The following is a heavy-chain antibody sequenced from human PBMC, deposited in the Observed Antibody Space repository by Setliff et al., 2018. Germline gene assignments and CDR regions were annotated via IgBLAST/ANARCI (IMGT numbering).Heavy chain of an antibody. CDR2: IIPLFRTG. V-gene: IGHV1-69*13. Sequence: ASVKVSCKASGGSFNNYPISWVRQAPGHGLEWMGGIIPLFRTGKYAQKFQGRVTISADESTSTAYMELSSLRLDDTAVYYCASWRGKGTFGGNYYYGTDVWGQGTTVTVSS. J-gene: IGHJ6*02. CDR1: GGSFNNYP. CDR3: ASWRGKGTFGGNYYYGTDV. D-gene: IGHD3-10*01.